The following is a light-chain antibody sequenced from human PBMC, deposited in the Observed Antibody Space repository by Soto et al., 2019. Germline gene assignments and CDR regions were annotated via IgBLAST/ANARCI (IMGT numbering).Light chain of an antibody. Sequence: EIVLTQSPGTLSLSPGERVSLSCGASQWFSGRNLAWYQQKPGQSPRLLIYSSSTRASGVPDRFRGSGSGTDFTLTITRLEPEDFAVYYCQQYGTYITFGQGTRLETK. CDR3: QQYGTYIT. CDR2: SSS. CDR1: QWFSGRN. J-gene: IGKJ5*01. V-gene: IGKV3-20*01.